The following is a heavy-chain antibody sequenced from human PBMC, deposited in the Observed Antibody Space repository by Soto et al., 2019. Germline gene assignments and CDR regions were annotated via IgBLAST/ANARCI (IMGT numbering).Heavy chain of an antibody. J-gene: IGHJ3*02. CDR3: VREVGELDYSSSSDAFDI. CDR2: IYYSGTT. D-gene: IGHD6-6*01. V-gene: IGHV4-30-4*01. Sequence: QVQLRESGPGLVKSSQTQSLTCTVSGGSISSGDYYWSWVRQPPGKGLEWIAYIYYSGTTYYNPSLKSRVTMSRDTSKNQFSLKLESVTAADTVVYYCVREVGELDYSSSSDAFDIWGQGTMVTVSS. CDR1: GGSISSGDYY.